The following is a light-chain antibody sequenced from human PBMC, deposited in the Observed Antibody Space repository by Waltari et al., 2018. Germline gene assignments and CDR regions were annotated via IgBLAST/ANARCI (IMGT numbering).Light chain of an antibody. CDR2: AAS. CDR1: QSVSTK. CDR3: QHYEGWPPWT. V-gene: IGKV3-15*01. J-gene: IGKJ1*01. Sequence: EIVLTQSPATLSVSPGERATLSCRASQSVSTKVAWYQQRPGQAPRPLIYAASSRATGVPARFGGSGSETDFTLTISGLQSEDFAVYYCQHYEGWPPWTFGQGTKVEIK.